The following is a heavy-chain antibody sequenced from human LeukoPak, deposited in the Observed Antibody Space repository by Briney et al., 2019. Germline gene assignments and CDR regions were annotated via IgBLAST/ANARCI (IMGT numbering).Heavy chain of an antibody. Sequence: SETLSLTCSVSGDSISNFYWSWIRQPPGKGLEWIGYIDYSGSTSYNPSLKSRVTISIDTSKNQFSLRLNSVTAADTAVYYCARGLGYYSSSWLDYWGQGTLVTVSS. CDR2: IDYSGST. D-gene: IGHD6-13*01. CDR3: ARGLGYYSSSWLDY. CDR1: GDSISNFY. J-gene: IGHJ4*02. V-gene: IGHV4-59*01.